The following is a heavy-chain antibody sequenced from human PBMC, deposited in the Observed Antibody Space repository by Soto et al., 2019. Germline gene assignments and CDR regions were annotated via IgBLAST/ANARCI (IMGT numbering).Heavy chain of an antibody. CDR2: IYSGGST. V-gene: IGHV3-53*04. CDR3: ARGVGPYYYYMDV. D-gene: IGHD2-2*01. J-gene: IGHJ6*03. CDR1: GFTVSSNY. Sequence: GGSLRLSCAASGFTVSSNYMSWVRQAPGKGLEWVSVIYSGGSTYYADSVKGRFTISRHNSKNTLYLQMNSLRAEDTAVYYCARGVGPYYYYMDVWGKGTTVTVSS.